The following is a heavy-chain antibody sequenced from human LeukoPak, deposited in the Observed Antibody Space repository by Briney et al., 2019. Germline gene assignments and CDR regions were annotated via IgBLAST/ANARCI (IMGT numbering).Heavy chain of an antibody. V-gene: IGHV4-59*01. J-gene: IGHJ4*02. CDR3: ARGVTFDYGGNSSPFDY. CDR1: GGSISSNY. Sequence: SETLSLTCTVSGGSISSNYWGWIRQPPGKGLEWIGFIYHSGSTNYNPSLKSRVAISIDTSTNQFVLKLNSVTAADTAVYYCARGVTFDYGGNSSPFDYWGQGTLVTASS. D-gene: IGHD4-23*01. CDR2: IYHSGST.